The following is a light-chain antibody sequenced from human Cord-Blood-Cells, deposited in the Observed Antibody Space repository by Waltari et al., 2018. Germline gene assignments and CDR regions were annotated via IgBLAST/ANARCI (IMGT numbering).Light chain of an antibody. CDR2: GAS. V-gene: IGKV3-15*01. Sequence: EIVMTQSPATLSVSPGERATLSCGASQSVSSNLAWYQQKPGQAPRLLIYGASTRATGIPARFSGSGSGTEFTLTISSLQSKDFAVYYCQQYNNWPRTFGQGTKVEIK. CDR3: QQYNNWPRT. J-gene: IGKJ1*01. CDR1: QSVSSN.